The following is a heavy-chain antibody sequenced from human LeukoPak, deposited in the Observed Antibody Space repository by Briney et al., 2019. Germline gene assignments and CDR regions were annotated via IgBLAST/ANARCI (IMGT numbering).Heavy chain of an antibody. D-gene: IGHD3-10*01. CDR2: INWNGGST. J-gene: IGHJ3*02. V-gene: IGHV3-20*04. CDR3: AKGGGLRDAFDI. CDR1: GFTFDDYG. Sequence: GGSLRLSCAASGFTFDDYGMSWVRQAPGKGLEWVSGINWNGGSTGYADSVKGRFTISRDNAKNSLYLQMNSLRAEDMALYYCAKGGGLRDAFDIWGQGTMVTVSS.